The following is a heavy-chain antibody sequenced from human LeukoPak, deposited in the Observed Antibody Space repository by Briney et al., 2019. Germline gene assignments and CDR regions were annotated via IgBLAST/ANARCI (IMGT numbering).Heavy chain of an antibody. V-gene: IGHV4-39*01. D-gene: IGHD3-22*01. CDR2: VYYTGST. J-gene: IGHJ4*02. CDR3: VRRHYDSTGRDFDY. CDR1: GGSISSYY. Sequence: SETLSLTCTVSGGSISSYYWGWIRQPPGKGLEWIGSVYYTGSTYYNPPLESRVTISVDTSRNQFSLKLRSVTAADTAVYYCVRRHYDSTGRDFDYWGQGTLVTVSS.